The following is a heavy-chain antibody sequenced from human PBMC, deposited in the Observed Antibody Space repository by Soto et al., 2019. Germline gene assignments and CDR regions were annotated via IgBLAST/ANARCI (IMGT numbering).Heavy chain of an antibody. CDR1: GFMFGSYA. CDR3: AKDLLSSYYYGMYA. Sequence: GGSLRLSCAASGFMFGSYAMSWVRQAPGKGLEWVSGISGSGTDTYYADAVKGRVTISRDNAKNTLYLQMNGLRAEDTAIYYCAKDLLSSYYYGMYAWGQGTTVTVSS. D-gene: IGHD3-10*01. CDR2: ISGSGTDT. J-gene: IGHJ6*02. V-gene: IGHV3-23*01.